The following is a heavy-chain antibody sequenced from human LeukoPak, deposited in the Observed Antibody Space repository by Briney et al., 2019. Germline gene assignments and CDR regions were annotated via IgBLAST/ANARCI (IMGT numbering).Heavy chain of an antibody. D-gene: IGHD6-19*01. CDR3: ASLAVAGTPFDY. Sequence: GGSLRLSCAASGFTFPNYWMSWVRQAPGKGLEWVANIKQDGSEKYYVDSVKGRFTISRDNAKNSLYLQMNSLRAEDTAVYYCASLAVAGTPFDYWGQGTLVTVSS. V-gene: IGHV3-7*01. CDR2: IKQDGSEK. J-gene: IGHJ4*02. CDR1: GFTFPNYW.